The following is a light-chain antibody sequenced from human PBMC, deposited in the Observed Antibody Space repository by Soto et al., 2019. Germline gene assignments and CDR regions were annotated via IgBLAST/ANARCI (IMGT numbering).Light chain of an antibody. V-gene: IGLV2-14*01. J-gene: IGLJ1*01. CDR3: SSYTNINTRACV. CDR2: AVS. Sequence: QSALTQPASVSGSPGQSITISCTGTSSDVGGSNFVSWYQHHPGKAPKLMIYAVSNRPSGVSNRFSGSKSGNTASLTISGLQAEDEADYYCSSYTNINTRACVFGTGTKLTVL. CDR1: SSDVGGSNF.